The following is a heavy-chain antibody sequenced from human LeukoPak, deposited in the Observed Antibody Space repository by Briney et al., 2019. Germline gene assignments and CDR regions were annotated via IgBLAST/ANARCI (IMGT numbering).Heavy chain of an antibody. CDR2: INHSGST. CDR3: ARTDADGSGSYGDY. V-gene: IGHV4-34*01. Sequence: SETLSLTCAVYGGSFSGYYWSWIRQPPGKGLEWIGEINHSGSTNYSPSLKSRVTISVDTSKNQFFLKLSSVTAADTAVYYCARTDADGSGSYGDYWGQGTLVTVSS. D-gene: IGHD3-10*01. J-gene: IGHJ4*02. CDR1: GGSFSGYY.